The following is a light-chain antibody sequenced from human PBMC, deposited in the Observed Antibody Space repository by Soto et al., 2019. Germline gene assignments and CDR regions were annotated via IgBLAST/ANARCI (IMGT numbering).Light chain of an antibody. CDR1: QSVSSN. CDR3: PQYGEWPPT. CDR2: RAS. Sequence: EIVMTQSPATLSVSPGERVTLSCRASQSVSSNLAWYQQKPGQAPRLLIHRASTRATGVPDRFSGSGSGAEFTLTSSSLQSEDFPVYYCPQYGEWPPTFGQGTKVEIK. J-gene: IGKJ1*01. V-gene: IGKV3D-15*01.